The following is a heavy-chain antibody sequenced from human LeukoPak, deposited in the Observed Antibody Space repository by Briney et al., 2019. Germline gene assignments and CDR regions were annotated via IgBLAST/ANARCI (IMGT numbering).Heavy chain of an antibody. V-gene: IGHV7-4-1*02. Sequence: ASVKVSCKASGYTFTSYAMNWVRQAPGQGLEWMGWINTNTGNPTYAQGFTGRFVFSSDTSVSTAYLQISSLKAEDTAVYYCARGPSVLNWNDLSRISGYWGQGTLVTVSS. J-gene: IGHJ4*02. D-gene: IGHD1-1*01. CDR3: ARGPSVLNWNDLSRISGY. CDR1: GYTFTSYA. CDR2: INTNTGNP.